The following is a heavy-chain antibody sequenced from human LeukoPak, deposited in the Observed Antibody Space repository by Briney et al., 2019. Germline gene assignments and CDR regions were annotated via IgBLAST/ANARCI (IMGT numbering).Heavy chain of an antibody. Sequence: GGSLSLTCAVSGFSFSSYSLSWVRQAPGKGLEWVSAISGSGGSTYYADSVKGRFTISRDNSKNTLYLQMNSLRAEDTAVYYCASFPAQWLTPFDYWGQGTLVTVSS. CDR1: GFSFSSYS. V-gene: IGHV3-23*01. D-gene: IGHD6-19*01. J-gene: IGHJ4*02. CDR3: ASFPAQWLTPFDY. CDR2: ISGSGGST.